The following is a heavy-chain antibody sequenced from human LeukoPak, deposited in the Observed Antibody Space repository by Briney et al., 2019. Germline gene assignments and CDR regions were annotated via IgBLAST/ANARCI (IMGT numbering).Heavy chain of an antibody. CDR3: ARHQYCYGSGSYYYYYYMDV. CDR2: IYYSGSP. J-gene: IGHJ6*03. V-gene: IGHV4-39*01. Sequence: PSETLSLTCTVSGGSISSSSYYWGWIRQPPGKGLEWIGSIYYSGSPYYNPSLKSRVTISVDTSKNQFSLKLSSLTAADTAVYYCARHQYCYGSGSYYYYYYMDVWGKGTTVTVSS. CDR1: GGSISSSSYY. D-gene: IGHD3-10*01.